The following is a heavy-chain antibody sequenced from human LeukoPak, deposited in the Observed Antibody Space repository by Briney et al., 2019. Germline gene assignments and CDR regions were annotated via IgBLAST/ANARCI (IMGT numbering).Heavy chain of an antibody. J-gene: IGHJ6*04. CDR3: AELGITMIGGV. D-gene: IGHD3-10*02. CDR2: ISSSGSTI. V-gene: IGHV3-48*04. CDR1: GFTFSSYW. Sequence: GRPLRLSCAASGFTFSSYWMNWVRQAPGKGLEWVSYISSSGSTIYYADSVKGRFTISRDNAKNSLYLQMNSLRAEDTAVYYCAELGITMIGGVWGKGTTVTISS.